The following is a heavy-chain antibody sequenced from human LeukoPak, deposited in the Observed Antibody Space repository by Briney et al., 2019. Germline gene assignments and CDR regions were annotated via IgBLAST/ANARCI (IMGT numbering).Heavy chain of an antibody. CDR1: GFTFSSYA. V-gene: IGHV3-23*01. J-gene: IGHJ4*02. Sequence: AGGSLRLSCAASGFTFSSYAMSWVRQAPGKGLEWVSAISGSGGSTYYADSVKGRFTISRDNSKNTLYLQMNSLRAEDTAVYYCAKAAYYYGSGQDDYWGQGALVTVSS. CDR2: ISGSGGST. CDR3: AKAAYYYGSGQDDY. D-gene: IGHD3-10*01.